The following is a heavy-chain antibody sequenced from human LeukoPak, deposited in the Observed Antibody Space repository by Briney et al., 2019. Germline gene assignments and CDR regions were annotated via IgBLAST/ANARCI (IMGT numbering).Heavy chain of an antibody. Sequence: PGGSLRLSCAASEFSVGSNYMTWVRQAPGKGLEWVSLIYSGGSTYYADSVKGRFTISRDNSKNTLYLQMNSLRAEDTAVYYCARGHCSSTSCYVPIDYWGQGTLVTVSS. V-gene: IGHV3-66*01. D-gene: IGHD2-2*01. CDR1: EFSVGSNY. J-gene: IGHJ4*02. CDR3: ARGHCSSTSCYVPIDY. CDR2: IYSGGST.